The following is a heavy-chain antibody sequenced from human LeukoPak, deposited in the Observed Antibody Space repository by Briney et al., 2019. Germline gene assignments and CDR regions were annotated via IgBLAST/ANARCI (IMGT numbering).Heavy chain of an antibody. D-gene: IGHD3-10*01. Sequence: GGSLRLSCAASGFTFSSYGMHWVRQAPGKGLEWVSYISSSSSTIYYADSVKGRFTISRDNAKNSLYLQMNSLRAEDTAVYYCAREELLWFGELPVIDYWGQGTLVTVSS. CDR2: ISSSSSTI. V-gene: IGHV3-48*04. J-gene: IGHJ4*02. CDR3: AREELLWFGELPVIDY. CDR1: GFTFSSYG.